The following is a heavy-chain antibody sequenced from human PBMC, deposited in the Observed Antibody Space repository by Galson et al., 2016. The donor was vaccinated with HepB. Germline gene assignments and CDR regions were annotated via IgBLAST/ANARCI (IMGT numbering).Heavy chain of an antibody. CDR3: ARSAAAQHPFDY. V-gene: IGHV6-1*01. D-gene: IGHD6-13*01. Sequence: CAISGDSASSNSAAWSWIRQSPSRGLEWLGRTYYRSKWYSDYAVSVKSRITISPDTSKNQFSLQLNSVTPEDTAIYYCARSAAAQHPFDYWGQGTLVTVAS. J-gene: IGHJ4*02. CDR1: GDSASSNSAA. CDR2: TYYRSKWYS.